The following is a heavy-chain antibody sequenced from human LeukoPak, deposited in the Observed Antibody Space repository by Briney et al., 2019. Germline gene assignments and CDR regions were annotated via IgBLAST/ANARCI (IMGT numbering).Heavy chain of an antibody. CDR3: ARNIPGSYYFDY. V-gene: IGHV3-33*01. CDR1: GLPFSSDG. CDR2: IWFDGSNT. D-gene: IGHD3-10*01. J-gene: IGHJ4*02. Sequence: GGSRRPSWAASGLPFSSDGMHWVRPAPGKGRGWGAVIWFDGSNTYYEDSVKGRFTISRDNSKNTLYLQMNSLRAEDTAVFYCARNIPGSYYFDYWGQGTLVTVSS.